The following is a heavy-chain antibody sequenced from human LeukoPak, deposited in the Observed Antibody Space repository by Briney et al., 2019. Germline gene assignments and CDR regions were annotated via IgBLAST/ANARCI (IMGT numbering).Heavy chain of an antibody. V-gene: IGHV4-34*01. CDR2: INHSGST. D-gene: IGHD6-19*01. CDR3: AIARSGWLRYYFDY. Sequence: SETLSLTCAVYGGSFSGYYWSWIRHPPGKGVEWIGEINHSGSTNYNPSLKSRVTISVDTSKNQFSLKLSSVTAADTAVYYCAIARSGWLRYYFDYWGQGTLVTVSS. CDR1: GGSFSGYY. J-gene: IGHJ4*02.